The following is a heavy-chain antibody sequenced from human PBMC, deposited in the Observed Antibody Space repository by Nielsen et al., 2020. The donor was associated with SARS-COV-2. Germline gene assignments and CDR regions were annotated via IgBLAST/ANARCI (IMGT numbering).Heavy chain of an antibody. J-gene: IGHJ3*02. CDR2: IYPGNSET. Sequence: GESLKISCKGSGSSFSSYWIAWVRQMPGKGLEWMGIIYPGNSETRYSPSFQGQVTISADKSTSTAYLQWSSLKASDTAMYYCGRHLSVVHKGLEIWGQGTMVTVSS. V-gene: IGHV5-51*01. CDR1: GSSFSSYW. CDR3: GRHLSVVHKGLEI. D-gene: IGHD1-1*01.